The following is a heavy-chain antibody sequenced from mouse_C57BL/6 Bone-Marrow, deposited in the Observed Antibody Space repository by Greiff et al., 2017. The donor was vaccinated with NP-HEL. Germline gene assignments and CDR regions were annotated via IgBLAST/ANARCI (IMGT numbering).Heavy chain of an antibody. CDR1: GFTFSDYY. CDR3: ARHGLWRWFAY. D-gene: IGHD1-1*02. J-gene: IGHJ3*01. Sequence: EVKLVESGGGLVQPGGSLKLSCAASGFTFSDYYMYWVRQTPEKRLEWVAYISNGGGSTYYPDTVKGRFTISRDNAKNTLYLQMSRLKSEDTAMYYCARHGLWRWFAYWGQGTLVTVSA. CDR2: ISNGGGST. V-gene: IGHV5-12*01.